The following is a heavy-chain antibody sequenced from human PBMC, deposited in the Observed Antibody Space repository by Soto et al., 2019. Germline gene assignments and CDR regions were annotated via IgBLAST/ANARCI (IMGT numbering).Heavy chain of an antibody. CDR2: THHSGTT. J-gene: IGHJ4*02. V-gene: IGHV4-4*02. D-gene: IGHD3-10*01. CDR3: AREGSGSSFFDY. Sequence: PSETLSLTCAVSGGSISSSNWWSWVRQPPGMRLEWIGETHHSGTTNYNPSLKSRVTISVDKSKNQFSLKLSSVTAADTALYYCAREGSGSSFFDYWGQGPLVTVSS. CDR1: GGSISSSNW.